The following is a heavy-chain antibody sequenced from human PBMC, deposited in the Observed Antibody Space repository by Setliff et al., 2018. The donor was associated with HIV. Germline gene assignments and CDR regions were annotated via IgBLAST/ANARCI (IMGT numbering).Heavy chain of an antibody. Sequence: SVKVSCKASGGTFSSYAISWVRQAPGQGLEWMGGIIPIFGTANYAQKFQGRVTITTDESTSTAYMELSSLRSEDTAVYYCARAYSSGKYFQHWGRGTLVTVSS. D-gene: IGHD6-19*01. CDR2: IIPIFGTA. CDR1: GGTFSSYA. V-gene: IGHV1-69*05. J-gene: IGHJ1*01. CDR3: ARAYSSGKYFQH.